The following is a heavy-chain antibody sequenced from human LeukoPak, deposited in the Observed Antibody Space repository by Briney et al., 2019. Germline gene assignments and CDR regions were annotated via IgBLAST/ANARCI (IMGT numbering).Heavy chain of an antibody. D-gene: IGHD6-19*01. CDR2: IWYDGSNK. J-gene: IGHJ6*02. CDR1: GFTFSSYG. Sequence: GGSLRLSCAASGFTFSSYGMHWVRQAPGKGLEWVAVIWYDGSNKCYADSVKGRFTISRDNSKNTLYLQMNSLRAEDTAVYYCARDRGAYSSGWYDYYYGMDVWGQGTTVTVYS. CDR3: ARDRGAYSSGWYDYYYGMDV. V-gene: IGHV3-33*01.